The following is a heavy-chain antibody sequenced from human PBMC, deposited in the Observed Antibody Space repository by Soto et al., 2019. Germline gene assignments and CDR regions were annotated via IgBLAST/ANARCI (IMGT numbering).Heavy chain of an antibody. V-gene: IGHV1-2*04. CDR1: GYTFTGYY. CDR3: ARESITMVRGDGRNYFDY. D-gene: IGHD3-10*01. CDR2: INPNSGGT. J-gene: IGHJ4*02. Sequence: QVQLVQSGAEVKKPGASVKVSCKASGYTFTGYYMHWVRQAPGQGLEWMGWINPNSGGTNYAQKFRGWVTMTRDTSISTAYMELSRLRSDDTAVYYCARESITMVRGDGRNYFDYWGQGTLVTVSS.